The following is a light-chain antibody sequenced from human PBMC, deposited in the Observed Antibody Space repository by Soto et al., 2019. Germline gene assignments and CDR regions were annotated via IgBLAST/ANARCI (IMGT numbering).Light chain of an antibody. CDR1: NTDIGGYNY. CDR2: DVS. Sequence: SALTQPDSVSGSPGESITISCTGTNTDIGGYNYVSWYQQHPGKAPKLVIYDVSSRPSGVSSRFSGSKSGYTASLTISGLQAEDVAHYYCSSYRTYRYLEVVVTGTKVTDL. CDR3: SSYRTYRYLEV. V-gene: IGLV2-14*03. J-gene: IGLJ1*01.